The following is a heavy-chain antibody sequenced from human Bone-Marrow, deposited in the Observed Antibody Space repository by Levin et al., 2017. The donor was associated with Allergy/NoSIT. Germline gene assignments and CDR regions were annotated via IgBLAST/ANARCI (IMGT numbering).Heavy chain of an antibody. CDR1: GFTFSSYA. CDR2: ISGSGGST. J-gene: IGHJ6*03. D-gene: IGHD3-10*01. Sequence: PGGSLRLSCAASGFTFSSYAMSWVRQAPGKGLEWVSAISGSGGSTYYADSVKGRFTISRDNSKNTLYLQMNSLRAEDTAVYYCAKDYYGSGSPLNKYYYDYMDVWGKGTTVTVSS. CDR3: AKDYYGSGSPLNKYYYDYMDV. V-gene: IGHV3-23*01.